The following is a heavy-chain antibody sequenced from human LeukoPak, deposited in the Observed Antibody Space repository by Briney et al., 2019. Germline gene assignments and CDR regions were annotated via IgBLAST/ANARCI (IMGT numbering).Heavy chain of an antibody. CDR1: GDTISTSFYY. CDR3: ARDFLQGVRGNTGGSFDY. Sequence: TSETLSLTCTVSGDTISTSFYYWDWIRQPPGKGLEWIGGIFHSGTTYYNPSLKSRVTMSVDTSKNQFSLKLSSVTAADTAVYFCARDFLQGVRGNTGGSFDYWGQGTLVTVSS. CDR2: IFHSGTT. V-gene: IGHV4-39*07. J-gene: IGHJ4*02. D-gene: IGHD3-10*01.